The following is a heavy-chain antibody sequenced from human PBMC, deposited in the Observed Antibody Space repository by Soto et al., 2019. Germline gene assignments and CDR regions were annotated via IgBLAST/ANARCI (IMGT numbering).Heavy chain of an antibody. D-gene: IGHD2-15*01. V-gene: IGHV4-59*01. J-gene: IGHJ5*02. Sequence: SETLSLTCTVSGGSIINSYWSWIRQPPGKGLEWIGYIYYSGSTNYNPSLKSRVTISVDTSKNQFSLRLSSVTAADTAVYYCARGDRWLDPWGQGTLVTVSS. CDR3: ARGDRWLDP. CDR2: IYYSGST. CDR1: GGSIINSY.